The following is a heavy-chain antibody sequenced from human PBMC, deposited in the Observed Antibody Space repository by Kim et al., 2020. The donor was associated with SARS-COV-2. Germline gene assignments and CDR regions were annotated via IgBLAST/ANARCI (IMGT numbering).Heavy chain of an antibody. J-gene: IGHJ4*02. V-gene: IGHV3-21*01. Sequence: GGSLRLTCAASGFTFSSYSMNWVRQAPGKGQWVSSISSSSSYIYYADSVKGRFTISRDNAKNSLYLQMNSLRAEDTAVYYCARDPHSSGSSGYQNDYWGQGTLVTVSS. D-gene: IGHD6-19*01. CDR2: ISSSSSYI. CDR1: GFTFSSYS. CDR3: ARDPHSSGSSGYQNDY.